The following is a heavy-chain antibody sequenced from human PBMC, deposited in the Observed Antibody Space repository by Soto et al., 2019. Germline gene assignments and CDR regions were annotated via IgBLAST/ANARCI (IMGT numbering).Heavy chain of an antibody. V-gene: IGHV3-30*04. CDR3: ARARGNTAMVTDGY. CDR2: ISYDGSYT. Sequence: QVQLVESGGGVVQPGRSLRLSCAASGFTFNTYTMHWVRQAPHKGLEWVSVISYDGSYTAYADSVKGRFTISRDNSKDTLYLQMNSLRVEDTATYYCARARGNTAMVTDGYWGPGTPVTVSS. D-gene: IGHD5-18*01. CDR1: GFTFNTYT. J-gene: IGHJ1*01.